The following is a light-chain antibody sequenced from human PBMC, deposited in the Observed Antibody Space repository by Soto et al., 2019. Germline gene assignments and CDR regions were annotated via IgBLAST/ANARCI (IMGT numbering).Light chain of an antibody. CDR2: GAS. J-gene: IGKJ1*01. CDR1: QSVSSN. Sequence: EIVMTQSPATLSVSPGERATLSCRASQSVSSNLAWYQQKPGQAPRLLIYGASTRATGIPARFSGSGSGTEFTLTFSCLQSEDFEVYYFQQYNNWPRTFGQGTKVEIK. CDR3: QQYNNWPRT. V-gene: IGKV3-15*01.